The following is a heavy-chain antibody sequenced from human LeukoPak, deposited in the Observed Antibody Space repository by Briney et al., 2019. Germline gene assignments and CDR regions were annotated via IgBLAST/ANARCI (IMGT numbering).Heavy chain of an antibody. Sequence: SQTLSLTCAISGDSVSSNSAAWTWIRQSPSRGLEWLGRTYYRSKWYNDYAVSVKSRITINPDTSKNQFSLKLSSVTAADTAVYYCARGSGGSPWGQGTLVTVSS. CDR2: TYYRSKWYN. CDR1: GDSVSSNSAA. D-gene: IGHD2-15*01. CDR3: ARGSGGSP. J-gene: IGHJ5*02. V-gene: IGHV6-1*01.